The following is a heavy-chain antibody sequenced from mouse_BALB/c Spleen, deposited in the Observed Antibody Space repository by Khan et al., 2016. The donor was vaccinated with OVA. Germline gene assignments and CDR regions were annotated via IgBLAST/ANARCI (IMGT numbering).Heavy chain of an antibody. CDR3: ARVPTFITTALDY. J-gene: IGHJ4*01. Sequence: EVQVVESGGGLVQPGGSLKLSCAASGFTFSSNTMSWVRQTPEKRLEWVAYITNGGGSTYXPDTVKGRFTISRDNAKNTLYLQMSSLKSEDTAMYYCARVPTFITTALDYWGQGTSVTVSS. V-gene: IGHV5-12-2*01. D-gene: IGHD1-2*01. CDR1: GFTFSSNT. CDR2: ITNGGGST.